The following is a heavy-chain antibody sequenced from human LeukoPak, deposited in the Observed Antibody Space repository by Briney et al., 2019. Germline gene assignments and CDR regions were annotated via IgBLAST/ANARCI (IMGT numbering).Heavy chain of an antibody. CDR2: IYYSGST. V-gene: IGHV4-31*03. J-gene: IGHJ5*02. D-gene: IGHD3-10*01. Sequence: PSQTLSFTCTVSGGSISSGGYYWSWIRQHPGKGTEWIGYIYYSGSTYYNPSLKSRVTISVDTSKNQFSLKLSSVTAADTAVYYCALWFGELSPWFHPWGQGTLVTVSS. CDR1: GGSISSGGYY. CDR3: ALWFGELSPWFHP.